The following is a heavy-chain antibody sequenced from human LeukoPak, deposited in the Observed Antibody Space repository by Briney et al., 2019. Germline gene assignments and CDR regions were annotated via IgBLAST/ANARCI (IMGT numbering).Heavy chain of an antibody. V-gene: IGHV1-2*02. D-gene: IGHD3-22*01. CDR2: INPNSGGT. CDR3: ARGYYDSSGSPRMIRWFDP. CDR1: GYTFTGYY. Sequence: ASVKVSCKASGYTFTGYYMHWVRQAPGQGLEWMGWINPNSGGTNCAQKFQGRVIMTRDTSISTAYMELSRLRSDDTAFYYCARGYYDSSGSPRMIRWFDPWGQGTLVTVSS. J-gene: IGHJ5*02.